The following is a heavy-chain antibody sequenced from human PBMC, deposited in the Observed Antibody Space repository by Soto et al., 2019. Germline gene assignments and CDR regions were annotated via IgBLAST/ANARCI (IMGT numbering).Heavy chain of an antibody. CDR3: STSLNY. J-gene: IGHJ4*02. CDR2: INQDGSEK. V-gene: IGHV3-7*01. CDR1: GFTFSNYW. Sequence: GGSLRLSCAASGFTFSNYWMDWARQAPGKGLEWVANINQDGSEKHYVDSVKGRFTISRDNAKNSLYLQMSSLTAEDSALYYCSTSLNYWGQGTLVTVSS.